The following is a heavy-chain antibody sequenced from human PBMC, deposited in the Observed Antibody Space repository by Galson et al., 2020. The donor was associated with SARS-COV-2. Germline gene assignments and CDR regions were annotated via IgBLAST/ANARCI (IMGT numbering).Heavy chain of an antibody. CDR3: AKVAAAGNYFDY. J-gene: IGHJ4*02. D-gene: IGHD6-13*01. CDR2: ISWNSGSI. V-gene: IGHV3-9*01. Sequence: SLKISCAAPGFTFDDYAMHWVRQAPGKGLEWVSGISWNSGSIGYADSVKGRFTISRDNAKNSLYLQMNSLRAEDTALYYCAKVAAAGNYFDYWGQGTLVTVSS. CDR1: GFTFDDYA.